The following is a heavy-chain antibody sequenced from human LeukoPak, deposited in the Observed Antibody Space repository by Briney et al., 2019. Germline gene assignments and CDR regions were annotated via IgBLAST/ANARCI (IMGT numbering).Heavy chain of an antibody. CDR1: GYTFTGYY. CDR2: INPNSGGT. CDR3: ARPGDYDSWSGYRYWFDP. Sequence: ASVKVSCKASGYTFTGYYMHWVRQAPGQGLEWMGWINPNSGGTNYAQKFQGRVTMTRDTSISTAYMELSRLRSDDTAVYYCARPGDYDSWSGYRYWFDPWGQGTLVTVSS. V-gene: IGHV1-2*02. J-gene: IGHJ5*02. D-gene: IGHD3-3*01.